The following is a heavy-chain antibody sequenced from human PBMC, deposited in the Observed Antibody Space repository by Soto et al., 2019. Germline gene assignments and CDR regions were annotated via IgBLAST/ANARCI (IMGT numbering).Heavy chain of an antibody. CDR1: GGTFSSYT. D-gene: IGHD4-17*01. CDR3: ARDRGDYAGDY. J-gene: IGHJ4*02. V-gene: IGHV1-69*08. Sequence: QVQLVQSGAEVKKPGSSVKVSCKASGGTFSSYTISWVRQAPGQGLEWMGRIIPILGIANYAQKFQGRVTITADKSTSTAYMELSSLRAEDTAVYYCARDRGDYAGDYWGQGTLVTVSS. CDR2: IIPILGIA.